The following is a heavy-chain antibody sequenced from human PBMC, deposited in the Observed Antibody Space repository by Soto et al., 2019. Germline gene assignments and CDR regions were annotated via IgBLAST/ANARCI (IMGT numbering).Heavy chain of an antibody. CDR1: GFTFDDYA. V-gene: IGHV3-9*01. Sequence: EVQLVESGGGLVQPGRSLRLSCAASGFTFDDYAMHWVRQAPGKGLEWVSGISWNSGSIGYADSVKGRFTISRDNAKNSLYLQMNSLRAEDTALYYCAKATGLYYYGMVVWGQGTTVTVSS. J-gene: IGHJ6*02. CDR3: AKATGLYYYGMVV. CDR2: ISWNSGSI.